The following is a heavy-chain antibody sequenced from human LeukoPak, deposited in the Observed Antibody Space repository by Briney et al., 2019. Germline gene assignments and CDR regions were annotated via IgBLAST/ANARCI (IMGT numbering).Heavy chain of an antibody. V-gene: IGHV1-8*03. D-gene: IGHD1-26*01. Sequence: ASVKVSCKASGYTFTGYYMHWVRQATGQGLEWMGWMNPNSGNTNYAQKFQGRVTITRNTSISTAYMELSSLRSEDTAVYYCARKASGTYYDFDYWGQGTLVTVSS. CDR1: GYTFTGYY. CDR2: MNPNSGNT. CDR3: ARKASGTYYDFDY. J-gene: IGHJ4*02.